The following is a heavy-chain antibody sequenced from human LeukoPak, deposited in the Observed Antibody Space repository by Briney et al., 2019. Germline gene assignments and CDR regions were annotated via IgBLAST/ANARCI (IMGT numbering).Heavy chain of an antibody. CDR3: ARGLTTYYYDSSGYYLFDY. D-gene: IGHD3-22*01. J-gene: IGHJ4*02. V-gene: IGHV1-2*02. Sequence: ASEKVSCKASGYTFTGYYMHWVRQAPGQGLEWMGWINPNSGGTNYEQKFQGRVTMTRDTSISTAYMELSRLRSDDTTVYYCARGLTTYYYDSSGYYLFDYWGQGTLVTVSS. CDR1: GYTFTGYY. CDR2: INPNSGGT.